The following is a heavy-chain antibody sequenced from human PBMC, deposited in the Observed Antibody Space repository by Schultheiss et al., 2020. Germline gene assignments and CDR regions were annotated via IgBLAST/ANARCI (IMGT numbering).Heavy chain of an antibody. CDR3: ARESHYSNINWFDP. J-gene: IGHJ5*02. D-gene: IGHD4-11*01. CDR2: ISYDGSNK. Sequence: GGSLRLSCAASGFTFSSYAMHWVRQAPGKGLEWVAVISYDGSNKYYADSVKGRFTISRDDSKSITYLQMNSLRAEDTAVYYCARESHYSNINWFDPWGQGTLVTVSS. V-gene: IGHV3-30*04. CDR1: GFTFSSYA.